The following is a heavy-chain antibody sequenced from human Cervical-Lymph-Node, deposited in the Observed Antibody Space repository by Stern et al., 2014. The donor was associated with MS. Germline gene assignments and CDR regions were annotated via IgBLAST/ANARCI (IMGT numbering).Heavy chain of an antibody. CDR2: ISYDGSNK. J-gene: IGHJ4*02. V-gene: IGHV3-30*18. CDR1: GFTFRNYG. CDR3: AKDGDDDYGDYLDY. Sequence: VQLVESGGGVVQPGRSLRLSCAASGFTFRNYGMHWVRQAPGKGLEWVAGISYDGSNKYYADSVKGRFTISRDNSKNTLYLQMNSLRAEDTAVYYCAKDGDDDYGDYLDYWGQGTLVTVSS. D-gene: IGHD4-17*01.